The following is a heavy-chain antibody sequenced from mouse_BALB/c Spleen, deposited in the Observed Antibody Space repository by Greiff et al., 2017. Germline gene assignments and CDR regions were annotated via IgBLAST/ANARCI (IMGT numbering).Heavy chain of an antibody. CDR2: IYPGNSDT. CDR1: GYTFTSYW. CDR3: TRDGSSFAWFAY. Sequence: EVQLQQSGTVLARPGASVKMSCKASGYTFTSYWMHWVKQRPGQGLEWIGAIYPGNSDTSYNQKFKGKAKLTAVTSTSTAYMELSSLTNEDSAVYYCTRDGSSFAWFAYWGQGTLVTVSA. J-gene: IGHJ3*01. D-gene: IGHD1-1*01. V-gene: IGHV1-5*01.